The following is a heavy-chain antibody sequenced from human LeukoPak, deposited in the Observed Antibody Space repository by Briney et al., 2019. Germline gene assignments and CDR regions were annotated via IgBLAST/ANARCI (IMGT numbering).Heavy chain of an antibody. CDR3: ARDLSGYCSGGSCYGTFDY. D-gene: IGHD2-15*01. CDR1: GYTFTSYS. J-gene: IGHJ4*02. CDR2: ISAYNGNT. V-gene: IGHV1-18*01. Sequence: ASVRVSCTASGYTFTSYSISWVRQAPGQGLEWVSCISAYNGNTNYAQKLKGRVTVTTDTSTSTAYMELRSLRSEDTAVYYCARDLSGYCSGGSCYGTFDYWGQGTLVTVSS.